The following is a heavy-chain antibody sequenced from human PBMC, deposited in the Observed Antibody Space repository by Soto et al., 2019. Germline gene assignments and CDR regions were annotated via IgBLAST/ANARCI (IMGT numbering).Heavy chain of an antibody. CDR1: GGSISGGGYY. CDR2: IYYSGST. V-gene: IGHV4-31*03. Sequence: SETLSLTCTVSGGSISGGGYYWSWIRQHPGKGLEWIGYIYYSGSTYYNPSLKSRVTISIDTSKNQFSLKLSSVTAADTAVYYCARVLRSGTSGYAFDIWGQGTMVTVSS. J-gene: IGHJ3*02. D-gene: IGHD2-2*01. CDR3: ARVLRSGTSGYAFDI.